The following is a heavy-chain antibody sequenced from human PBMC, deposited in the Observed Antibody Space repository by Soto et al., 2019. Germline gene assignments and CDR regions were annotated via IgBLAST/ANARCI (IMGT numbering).Heavy chain of an antibody. D-gene: IGHD3-3*01. V-gene: IGHV1-8*01. CDR3: ARGLLLFLEWSPSYYMVV. CDR1: GYTFTSYD. Sequence: ASVKVSCKASGYTFTSYDINWVRQATGQGLEWMGWMNPNSGNTGYAQKFQGRVTMTRNTSISTAYMELSSLRSEDTAVYYCARGLLLFLEWSPSYYMVVWGKGTTVTVSS. CDR2: MNPNSGNT. J-gene: IGHJ6*03.